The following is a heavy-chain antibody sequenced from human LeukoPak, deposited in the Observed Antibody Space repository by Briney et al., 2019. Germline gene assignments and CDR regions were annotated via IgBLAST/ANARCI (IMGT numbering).Heavy chain of an antibody. Sequence: GGSLRLSCAASGFTFSSYAMSGVRQAPGKGLEWVSAISGSGGSTYYADSVKGRFTISRDNSKNTLYLQMNSLRAEDTAVYYCAPLAVADYYFDYWGQGTLVTVSS. CDR1: GFTFSSYA. J-gene: IGHJ4*02. D-gene: IGHD6-19*01. CDR2: ISGSGGST. CDR3: APLAVADYYFDY. V-gene: IGHV3-23*01.